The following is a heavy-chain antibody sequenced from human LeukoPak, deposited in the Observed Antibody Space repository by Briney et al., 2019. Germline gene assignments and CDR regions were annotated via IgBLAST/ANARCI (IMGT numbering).Heavy chain of an antibody. D-gene: IGHD1-26*01. Sequence: PSETLSLTCTVSGGSISSGGYYWSWIRQHPGKGLEWIGYIYYSGGTYYNPSLKSRVTISEDRSKNQFSLKLKSVTAADTAVYYCVRWDRGSNLESDYWGQGTLVTVSS. CDR2: IYYSGGT. CDR3: VRWDRGSNLESDY. CDR1: GGSISSGGYY. V-gene: IGHV4-31*02. J-gene: IGHJ4*02.